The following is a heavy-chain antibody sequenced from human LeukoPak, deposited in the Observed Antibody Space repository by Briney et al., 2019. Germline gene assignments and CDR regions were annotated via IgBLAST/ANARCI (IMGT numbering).Heavy chain of an antibody. Sequence: ASVKVSCKASGHTFTAYYMFWVRQAPGQGLEWMGWINPNSGGTNYAQKFQGRVTMTRDTSISTAYMELSRLRSDDTAVYYCARGQYSSSWYGPLWFDPWGQGTLVTVSS. CDR2: INPNSGGT. V-gene: IGHV1-2*02. D-gene: IGHD6-13*01. CDR1: GHTFTAYY. J-gene: IGHJ5*02. CDR3: ARGQYSSSWYGPLWFDP.